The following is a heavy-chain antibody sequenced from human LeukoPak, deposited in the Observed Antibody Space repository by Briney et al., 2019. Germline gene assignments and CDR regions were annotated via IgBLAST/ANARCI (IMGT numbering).Heavy chain of an antibody. Sequence: GGSLRLSCAASEFTFSNYKMNWVRQAPGKGLEWVSYISSSGSTMYYADSVKGRFTISRDNAKNSLYLQMNSLRAEDTAVYYCAELGITKIGGVWGKGTTVTISS. D-gene: IGHD3-10*02. CDR2: ISSSGSTM. J-gene: IGHJ6*04. CDR1: EFTFSNYK. CDR3: AELGITKIGGV. V-gene: IGHV3-48*03.